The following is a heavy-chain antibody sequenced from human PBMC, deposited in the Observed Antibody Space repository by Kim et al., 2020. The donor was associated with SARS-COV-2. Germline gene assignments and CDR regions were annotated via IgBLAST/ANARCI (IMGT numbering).Heavy chain of an antibody. CDR2: IYYSGST. D-gene: IGHD2-15*01. CDR1: GGSISSSSYY. Sequence: SETLSLTCTVSGGSISSSSYYWGWIRQPPGKGLEWIGSIYYSGSTYYNPSLKSRVTISVDTSKNQFSLKLSSVTAADTAVYYCARHWTAPFGGSRPFDYWGQGTLVTVSS. J-gene: IGHJ4*02. V-gene: IGHV4-39*01. CDR3: ARHWTAPFGGSRPFDY.